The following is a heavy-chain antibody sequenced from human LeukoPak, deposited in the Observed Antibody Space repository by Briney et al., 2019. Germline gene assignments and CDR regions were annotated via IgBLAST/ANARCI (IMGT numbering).Heavy chain of an antibody. CDR1: GFTFSTFA. D-gene: IGHD2-8*02. Sequence: GGSLRLSCAASGFTFSTFAMIWVRQPPGKGLEWVSSIFPSGDEIHYADSVRGRFTISRDNSKSTLSLQMNRLRAEDTAMYYCATYRQVLLPFESWGQGTLVTVSS. CDR2: IFPSGDEI. J-gene: IGHJ4*02. CDR3: ATYRQVLLPFES. V-gene: IGHV3-23*01.